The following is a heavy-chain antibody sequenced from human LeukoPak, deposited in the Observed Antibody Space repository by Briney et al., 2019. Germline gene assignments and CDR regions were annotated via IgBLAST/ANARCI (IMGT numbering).Heavy chain of an antibody. D-gene: IGHD2-2*01. CDR2: INPSGGST. CDR3: ARSPHEEGIVPAAKDC. J-gene: IGHJ4*02. CDR1: GYTFTGYY. V-gene: IGHV1-46*01. Sequence: ASVKVSCKASGYTFTGYYMHWVRQAPGQGLEWMGIINPSGGSTSYAQKFQGRVTMTTDTSTSTAYMELRSLRSDDTAIYYCARSPHEEGIVPAAKDCWGQGTLVTVSS.